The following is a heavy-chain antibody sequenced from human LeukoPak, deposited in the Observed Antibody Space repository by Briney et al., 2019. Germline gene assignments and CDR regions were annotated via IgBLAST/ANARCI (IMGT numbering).Heavy chain of an antibody. CDR3: ARDPGYSSGWYPSHFDY. J-gene: IGHJ4*02. CDR2: ISAYNGNT. D-gene: IGHD6-19*01. CDR1: GYTFTSYG. V-gene: IGHV1-18*01. Sequence: ASVKVSCKASGYTFTSYGISWVRQAPGQGLEWMGWISAYNGNTNYAQKLQGRVTMTTDTSTSTAYMELRSLRSDDTAVYCCARDPGYSSGWYPSHFDYWGQGTLVTVSS.